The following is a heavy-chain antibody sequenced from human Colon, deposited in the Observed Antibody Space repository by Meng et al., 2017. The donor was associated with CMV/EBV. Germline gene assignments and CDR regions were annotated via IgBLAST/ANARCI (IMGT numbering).Heavy chain of an antibody. V-gene: IGHV3-7*01. J-gene: IGHJ6*02. CDR2: IKQDGSEE. CDR3: AKDRGRGWPGGYYYGMDV. CDR1: GFSFSTYW. Sequence: GGSLRLSCAASGFSFSTYWMSWVRQAPGKGLEWVASIKQDGSEEYYVDSVRGRFTISRDNAKNTLYLQMNCLRAEDMAVYYCAKDRGRGWPGGYYYGMDVWGQGTTVTVSS. D-gene: IGHD3-10*01.